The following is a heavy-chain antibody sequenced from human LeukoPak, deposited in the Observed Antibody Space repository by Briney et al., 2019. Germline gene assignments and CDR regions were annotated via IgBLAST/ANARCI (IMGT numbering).Heavy chain of an antibody. CDR1: GFTFTIYA. CDR3: AKDRPNYYGSDGHYYRRNGDY. Sequence: PGGSLRLSCAASGFTFTIYAMSWVRQAPGKGLEWVSSISSTGEYTYYTGSVKGRFTISRDNSKNTLCLHMNSLRGEDTAVYYCAKDRPNYYGSDGHYYRRNGDYWGQGTLVTVSS. J-gene: IGHJ4*02. D-gene: IGHD3-22*01. CDR2: ISSTGEYT. V-gene: IGHV3-23*01.